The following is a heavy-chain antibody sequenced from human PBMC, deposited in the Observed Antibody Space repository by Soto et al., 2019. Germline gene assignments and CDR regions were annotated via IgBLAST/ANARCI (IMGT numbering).Heavy chain of an antibody. Sequence: SATLSLTCTVSGGSISSSSYYWGWIRQPPGKGLEWIGSIYYSGSTYYNPSLKSRVTISVDTSKNQFSLKVSSVTAADTAVYYCARLGVVYNFDYWGQGTLVTVSS. J-gene: IGHJ4*02. CDR2: IYYSGST. V-gene: IGHV4-39*01. CDR1: GGSISSSSYY. CDR3: ARLGVVYNFDY. D-gene: IGHD3-3*01.